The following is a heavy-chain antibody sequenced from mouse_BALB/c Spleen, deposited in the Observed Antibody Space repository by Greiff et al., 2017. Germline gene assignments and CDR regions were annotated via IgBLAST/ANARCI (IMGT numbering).Heavy chain of an antibody. V-gene: IGHV1-14*01. CDR2: INPYNDGT. CDR1: GYTFTSYV. J-gene: IGHJ4*01. Sequence: EVKLMESGPELVKPGASVKMSCKASGYTFTSYVMHWVKQKPGQGLEWIGYINPYNDGTKYNEKFKGKATLTSDKSSSTAYMELSSLTSEDSAVYYCADAMDYWGQGTSVTVSS. CDR3: ADAMDY.